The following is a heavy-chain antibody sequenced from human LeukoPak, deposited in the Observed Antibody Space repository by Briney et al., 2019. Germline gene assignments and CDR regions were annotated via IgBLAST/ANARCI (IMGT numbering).Heavy chain of an antibody. V-gene: IGHV3-66*01. J-gene: IGHJ4*02. CDR3: VRGRLVIHGKYYFDY. CDR2: IYSGGST. D-gene: IGHD3-9*01. Sequence: GGSLRLSCAASGFTVSSNYMSWVRQAPGKGLEWVSVIYSGGSTYYADSVKGRFTISRDNSKNTLYLQMNSLRAGDTAVYYCVRGRLVIHGKYYFDYWGQGTLVTVSS. CDR1: GFTVSSNY.